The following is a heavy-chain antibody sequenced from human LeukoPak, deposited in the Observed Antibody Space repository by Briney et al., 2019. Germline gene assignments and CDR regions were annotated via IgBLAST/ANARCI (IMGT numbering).Heavy chain of an antibody. J-gene: IGHJ4*02. CDR2: IYSGGST. CDR1: GFTFSSYS. D-gene: IGHD3-22*01. V-gene: IGHV3-66*01. CDR3: ARIPDYYDSSDLDY. Sequence: GGSLRLSCAASGFTFSSYSMNWVRQAPGKGLEWVSVIYSGGSTYYADSVKGRFTISRDNSKNTLYLQMNSLRAEDTAVYYCARIPDYYDSSDLDYWGQGTLVTVSS.